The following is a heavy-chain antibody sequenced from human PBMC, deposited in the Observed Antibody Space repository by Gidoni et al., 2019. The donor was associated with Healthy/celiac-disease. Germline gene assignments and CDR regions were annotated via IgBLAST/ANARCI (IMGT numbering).Heavy chain of an antibody. CDR1: GGTFSSYA. J-gene: IGHJ4*02. CDR2: IIPIFGTA. V-gene: IGHV1-69*01. D-gene: IGHD3-22*01. Sequence: QVPLVQSGAEVKKPGSSVKFSCKPSGGTFSSYAISWVRQAPGQGLEWMGGIIPIFGTANYAQKCQGRVTITADESTSTAYMELSSLRSEDTAVYYCARRGFGYYDSSGFQPFDYWGQGTLVTVSS. CDR3: ARRGFGYYDSSGFQPFDY.